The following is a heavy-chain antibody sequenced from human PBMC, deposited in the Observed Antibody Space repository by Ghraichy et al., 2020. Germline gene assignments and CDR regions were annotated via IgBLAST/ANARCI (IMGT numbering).Heavy chain of an antibody. V-gene: IGHV4-59*01. J-gene: IGHJ4*02. CDR1: GGSISSYY. CDR3: ARGGYYFDY. Sequence: SETLSLICTVSGGSISSYYWSWIRQPPGKGLEWIGYVYYSGSTNYNPSLKSRVTISVDTSKNQFSLRLSSVTAADTALYYCARGGYYFDYWGQGTLVTVSS. D-gene: IGHD3-16*01. CDR2: VYYSGST.